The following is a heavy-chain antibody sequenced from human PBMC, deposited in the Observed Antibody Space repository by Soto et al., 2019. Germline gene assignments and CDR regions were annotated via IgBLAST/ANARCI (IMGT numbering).Heavy chain of an antibody. Sequence: QLQLQESGPGLVKPSETLSLTCIVSGGSITRNNHYWGWIRQSPGKGLEWIGSILYSGSTNYNPSLKSRVTLSVETSKNQFSLKMSSVTAADTALYYSARLGSSGWYQGSYFDYWGQGTLVTVSS. V-gene: IGHV4-39*01. CDR2: ILYSGST. D-gene: IGHD6-19*01. CDR1: GGSITRNNHY. J-gene: IGHJ4*02. CDR3: ARLGSSGWYQGSYFDY.